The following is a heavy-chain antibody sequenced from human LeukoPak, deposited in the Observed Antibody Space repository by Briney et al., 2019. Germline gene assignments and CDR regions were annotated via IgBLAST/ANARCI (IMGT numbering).Heavy chain of an antibody. D-gene: IGHD3-9*01. V-gene: IGHV4-39*01. CDR2: MDYSGST. J-gene: IGHJ4*02. CDR3: ARQELRYFDWLLPNSHY. CDR1: AGSISSSSYD. Sequence: KPSETVSLTCTVSAGSISSSSYDWGWLRQPPGRGVEWIGSMDYSGSTYYNPSLKSRVTISAATSKNQFSLKLSSVTAADTAVYYCARQELRYFDWLLPNSHYWGQGTLVTVSS.